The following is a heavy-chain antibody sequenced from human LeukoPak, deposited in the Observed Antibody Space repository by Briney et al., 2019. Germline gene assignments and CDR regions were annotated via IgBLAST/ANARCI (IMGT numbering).Heavy chain of an antibody. CDR1: GGSINNYY. Sequence: SETLSLTCTISGGSINNYYWSWIRQPPGKGLEWIGYIYYSGSTSYNPSLKSRVTISVDTSENQFSLSLSSVTAADTAVYHCARHRPGPYDYWGQGTLVTVSS. J-gene: IGHJ4*02. CDR3: ARHRPGPYDY. V-gene: IGHV4-59*08. CDR2: IYYSGST. D-gene: IGHD6-6*01.